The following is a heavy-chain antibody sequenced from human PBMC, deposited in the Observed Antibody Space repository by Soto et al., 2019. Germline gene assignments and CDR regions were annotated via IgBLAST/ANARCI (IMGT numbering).Heavy chain of an antibody. Sequence: QVQLVQSGAEVKKPGASVKVACKASGYNFHSYGITWVRQAPGQGLEWLGWISAYNVETHSGQMRQGSVSVTLDISMITAYMELRGQSSDETAVYYCARDLEESPDVWTGVGLYWGQGTRVTVSS. V-gene: IGHV1-18*01. J-gene: IGHJ4*02. D-gene: IGHD3-3*01. CDR2: ISAYNVET. CDR3: ARDLEESPDVWTGVGLY. CDR1: GYNFHSYG.